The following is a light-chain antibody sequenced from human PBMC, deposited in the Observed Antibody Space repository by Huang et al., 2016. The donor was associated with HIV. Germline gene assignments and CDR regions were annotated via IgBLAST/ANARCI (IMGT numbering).Light chain of an antibody. CDR2: AAS. J-gene: IGKJ2*01. V-gene: IGKV1-39*01. CDR3: QETYSNRA. Sequence: DIQMTQSPYSLSATVGDRVTITCRASQSISNYLNWYQQRPEKSPKLLIYAASNLQTGVPSRFSGSGSGTHFTLTISSLQPEDFATYYCQETYSNRAFGQGTKLES. CDR1: QSISNY.